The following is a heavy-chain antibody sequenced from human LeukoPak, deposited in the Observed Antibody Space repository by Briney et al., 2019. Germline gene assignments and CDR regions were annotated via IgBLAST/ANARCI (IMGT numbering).Heavy chain of an antibody. Sequence: ASVKVSCKASGYTFTNYYIHWVRQAPGHGLEWLGISNPSGDSTNYAQKFQGRVTMTRDTSTSTVYMDLSSLRSEDTAVYYCARWTTTFLDYWGQGTLVTVSS. CDR1: GYTFTNYY. J-gene: IGHJ4*02. V-gene: IGHV1-46*01. CDR3: ARWTTTFLDY. CDR2: SNPSGDST. D-gene: IGHD1-1*01.